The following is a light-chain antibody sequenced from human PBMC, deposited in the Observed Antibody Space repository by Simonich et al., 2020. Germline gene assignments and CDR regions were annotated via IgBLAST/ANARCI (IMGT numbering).Light chain of an antibody. CDR3: QSYDSSIWV. Sequence: NFMLTHPHSVSESPGKTVTISCTRSSGSIANNYVQLYQQRPGSAPTTVIYEDNQRPSGVPDRFSGSIDSSSNSASLTISGLKTEDEADYYCQSYDSSIWVFGGGTKLTVL. CDR1: SGSIANNY. CDR2: EDN. J-gene: IGLJ3*02. V-gene: IGLV6-57*03.